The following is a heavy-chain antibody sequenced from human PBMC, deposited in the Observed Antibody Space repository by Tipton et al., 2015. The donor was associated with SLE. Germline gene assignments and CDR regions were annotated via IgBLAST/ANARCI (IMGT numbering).Heavy chain of an antibody. CDR2: VYYSGRT. D-gene: IGHD5-24*01. CDR3: ARVDGYNYGWFDP. J-gene: IGHJ5*02. V-gene: IGHV4-39*01. Sequence: TLSLTCTVSGGSMSSSTYYWGWIRQPPGKGLEWIGSVYYSGRTYYNPSLKSRVTISVATSNNQFSLRLSSVTAADTAVYYCARVDGYNYGWFDPWGQGTLVTVSS. CDR1: GGSMSSSTYY.